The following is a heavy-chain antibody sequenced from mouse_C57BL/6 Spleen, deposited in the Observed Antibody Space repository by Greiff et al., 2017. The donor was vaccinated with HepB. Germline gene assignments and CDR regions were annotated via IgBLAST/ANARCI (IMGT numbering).Heavy chain of an antibody. CDR3: ARADRRWYFDV. J-gene: IGHJ1*03. CDR1: GYTFTSYW. V-gene: IGHV1-69*01. Sequence: QVQLQQPGAELVMPGASVKLSCKASGYTFTSYWMHWVKQRPGQGLEWIGEIDPSDSYTNYNQKFKGKSTLTVDKSSSTAYMQLSSLTSEDSAVYYYARADRRWYFDVWGTGTTVTVSS. CDR2: IDPSDSYT.